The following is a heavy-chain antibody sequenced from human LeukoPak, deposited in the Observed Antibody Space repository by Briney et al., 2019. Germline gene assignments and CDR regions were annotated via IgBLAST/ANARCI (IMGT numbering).Heavy chain of an antibody. J-gene: IGHJ3*02. CDR3: ARDRRRFGESDGAFDI. V-gene: IGHV3-30-3*01. CDR1: GFTFSSYA. CDR2: ISYDGSNK. Sequence: GGSLRLSCAASGFTFSSYAMHWVRQAPGKGLEWVAVISYDGSNKYYADSVKGRFTISRDNSKNPLYLQMNSLRAEDTAVYYCARDRRRFGESDGAFDIWGQGTMVTVSS. D-gene: IGHD3-10*01.